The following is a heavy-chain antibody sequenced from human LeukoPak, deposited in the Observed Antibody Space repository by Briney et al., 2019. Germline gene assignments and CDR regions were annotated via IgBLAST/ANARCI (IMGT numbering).Heavy chain of an antibody. Sequence: SVKVSCKASGGTFSSYAISWVRQAPGQGLEWMGRIIPILGIANYAQKFQGRVTITADKSTSTVYMELSSLRSEDTAVYYCAREIVWSVWDYWGQGTLVTVSS. D-gene: IGHD3-10*01. CDR3: AREIVWSVWDY. CDR1: GGTFSSYA. V-gene: IGHV1-69*04. CDR2: IIPILGIA. J-gene: IGHJ4*02.